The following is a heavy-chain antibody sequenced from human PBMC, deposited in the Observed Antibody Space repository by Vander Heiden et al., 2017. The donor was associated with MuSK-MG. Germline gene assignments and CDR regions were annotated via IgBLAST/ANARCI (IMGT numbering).Heavy chain of an antibody. J-gene: IGHJ3*02. CDR3: ARFDVWSGYGADAFDI. CDR1: GGSISSGDYY. V-gene: IGHV4-30-4*01. CDR2: IYYSGST. D-gene: IGHD3-3*01. Sequence: QVQLQESGPGLVKPSQTLSLTCTVSGGSISSGDYYWSWIRQPPGKGLEWIGYIYYSGSTYYNPSLKSRVTISVDTSKNQCSLKLSSVTAADTAVYYCARFDVWSGYGADAFDIWGQGTMVTVSS.